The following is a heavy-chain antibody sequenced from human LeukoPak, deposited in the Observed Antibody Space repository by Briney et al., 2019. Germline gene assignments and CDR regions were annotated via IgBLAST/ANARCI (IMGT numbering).Heavy chain of an antibody. CDR2: ITRSGYI. Sequence: PGGSLRLSCAASGFTFNSYSMNWFRQAPGKGLEWVSSITRSGYIYYADSVKGRFTISRDSAKNSLYLQMNSLRAEDTAVYYCAGYVSSGRRDAFDIWGQGTMVTVSS. CDR3: AGYVSSGRRDAFDI. CDR1: GFTFNSYS. D-gene: IGHD3-22*01. V-gene: IGHV3-21*01. J-gene: IGHJ3*02.